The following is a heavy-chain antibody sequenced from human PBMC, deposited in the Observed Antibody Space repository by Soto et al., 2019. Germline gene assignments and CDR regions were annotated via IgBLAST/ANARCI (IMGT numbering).Heavy chain of an antibody. J-gene: IGHJ6*02. D-gene: IGHD2-2*01. V-gene: IGHV3-49*03. CDR1: GFTFGDYA. CDR2: IRSKAYGGTT. CDR3: TRDRADIVVVPAAMNYYGMDV. Sequence: GGSLRLSCTASGFTFGDYAMSWFRQAPGKGLEWVGFIRSKAYGGTTEYAASVKGRFTISRDDSKSIAYLQMNSLKTEDTAVYYCTRDRADIVVVPAAMNYYGMDVWGQGTTVTVSS.